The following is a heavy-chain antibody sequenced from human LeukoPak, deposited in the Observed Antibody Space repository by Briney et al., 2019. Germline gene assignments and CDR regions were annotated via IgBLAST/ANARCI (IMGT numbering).Heavy chain of an antibody. Sequence: PSETLSLTCTVSAGSINPYYWSWIRQSAEKGLEWIGRIYASGTTKYNPSLQGRVAMSVDMSKNQFSLNLASVTAADTAVYYCARDQGYTYGQTHYFDFWGQGILVTVSS. CDR1: AGSINPYY. V-gene: IGHV4-4*07. CDR3: ARDQGYTYGQTHYFDF. D-gene: IGHD5-18*01. J-gene: IGHJ4*02. CDR2: IYASGTT.